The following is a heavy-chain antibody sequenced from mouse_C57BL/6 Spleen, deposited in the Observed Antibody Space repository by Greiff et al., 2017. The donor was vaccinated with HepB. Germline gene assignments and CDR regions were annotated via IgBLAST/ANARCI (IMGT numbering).Heavy chain of an antibody. CDR3: ARVYGSTRYFDV. D-gene: IGHD1-1*01. V-gene: IGHV1-69*01. J-gene: IGHJ1*03. CDR2: IDPSDSYT. Sequence: VQLQQSGAELVMPGASVKLSCKASGYTFTSYWMHWVKQRPGQGLEWIGEIDPSDSYTNYNQKFKGKSTLTVDKSSSTAYMQLSSLTSEDSAVYYGARVYGSTRYFDVWGTGTTVTVSS. CDR1: GYTFTSYW.